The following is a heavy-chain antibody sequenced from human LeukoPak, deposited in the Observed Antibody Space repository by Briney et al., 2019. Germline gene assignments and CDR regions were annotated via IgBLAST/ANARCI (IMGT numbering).Heavy chain of an antibody. CDR1: GSTLSDQY. V-gene: IGHV3-72*01. CDR3: TRDWAESGNTAFDI. J-gene: IGHJ3*02. D-gene: IGHD3-3*01. CDR2: SRNKANSHTT. Sequence: PGGSLRLSCAASGSTLSDQYIDWVRQAPGKGLEWIARSRNKANSHTTEYAASVKGRFTISRDDSGNLVFLQMNSLKIEDRAIYFCTRDWAESGNTAFDIWGQGTEVTVSS.